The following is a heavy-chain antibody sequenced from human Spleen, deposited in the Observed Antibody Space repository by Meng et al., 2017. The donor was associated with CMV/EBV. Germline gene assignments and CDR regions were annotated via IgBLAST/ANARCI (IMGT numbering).Heavy chain of an antibody. J-gene: IGHJ6*02. Sequence: GESLKISCAASGFTSFSSYGMHWVRQAPGKGLEWVAVIWYDGSNKYYGDSVKGRFTISRDNSKSTLYLQMTSLRVEDTAVYYCAKDQSLSNDFWSGNYGMDVWGQGTTVTVS. V-gene: IGHV3-33*06. CDR1: GFTSFSSYG. CDR2: IWYDGSNK. D-gene: IGHD3-3*01. CDR3: AKDQSLSNDFWSGNYGMDV.